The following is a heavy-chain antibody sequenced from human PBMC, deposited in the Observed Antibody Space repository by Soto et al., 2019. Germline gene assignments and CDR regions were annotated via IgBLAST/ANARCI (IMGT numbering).Heavy chain of an antibody. CDR1: GGSISSGDYY. CDR2: IYYSGST. V-gene: IGHV4-30-4*01. D-gene: IGHD2-21*02. CDR3: ARDHRPTRAYCGGDCYYYYYYGMDV. Sequence: SETLSLTCTVSGGSISSGDYYWSWIRQPPGKGLEWIGYIYYSGSTYSNPSLKSRVTISVDTSKNQFSLKLSSVTAADTAVYYCARDHRPTRAYCGGDCYYYYYYGMDVWGQGTTVTVSS. J-gene: IGHJ6*02.